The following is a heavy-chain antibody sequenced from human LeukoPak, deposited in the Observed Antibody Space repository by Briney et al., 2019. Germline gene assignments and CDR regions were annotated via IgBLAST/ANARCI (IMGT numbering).Heavy chain of an antibody. D-gene: IGHD3-3*01. J-gene: IGHJ4*02. CDR2: IYPGDSDT. Sequence: GESLKISCKGSGYSFTSYWIGWVRQMPGKGLEWMGIIYPGDSDTRYSPSFQGQVTISADTSISTAYLQWSSLKASDTAMYYCARQGPPYYDFWSAGFDYWGQGTLVTVSS. CDR1: GYSFTSYW. CDR3: ARQGPPYYDFWSAGFDY. V-gene: IGHV5-51*01.